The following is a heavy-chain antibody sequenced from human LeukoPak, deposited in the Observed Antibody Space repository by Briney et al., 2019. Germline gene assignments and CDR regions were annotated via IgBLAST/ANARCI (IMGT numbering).Heavy chain of an antibody. CDR1: GFTFSTYA. CDR2: ISGSGVST. Sequence: GGSLRLSCTASGFTFSTYAMNWVRQAPGKGLEWVSVISGSGVSTYYADSVKGRFTISRDNSNNHLYLQMGSLGAEDTAVYYCAKDWGMGDQLLRIDYWGQGTMVTVSS. CDR3: AKDWGMGDQLLRIDY. V-gene: IGHV3-23*01. D-gene: IGHD2-2*01. J-gene: IGHJ4*02.